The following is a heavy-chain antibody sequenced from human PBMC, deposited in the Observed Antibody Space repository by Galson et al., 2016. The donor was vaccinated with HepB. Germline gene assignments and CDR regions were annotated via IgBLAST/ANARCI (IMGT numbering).Heavy chain of an antibody. V-gene: IGHV1-46*01. J-gene: IGHJ4*02. CDR1: GYTFSTYY. Sequence: SVKVSCKASGYTFSTYYMHWVRQAPGQGLEWMGIVHPSGIGTTYAQNFQGRVTMTSDTSTSTFYMELSSLRSEDTAVYYCARLSNGWIRFDSWGQGSLVTVSS. CDR3: ARLSNGWIRFDS. D-gene: IGHD6-19*01. CDR2: VHPSGIGT.